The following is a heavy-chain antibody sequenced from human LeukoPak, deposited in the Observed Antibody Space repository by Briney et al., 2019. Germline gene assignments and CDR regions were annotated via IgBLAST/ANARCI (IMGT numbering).Heavy chain of an antibody. CDR1: GYTFTDFY. V-gene: IGHV1-2*02. D-gene: IGHD3-3*01. CDR3: ARADMSSDYTPNDY. Sequence: ASVKVSCKASGYTFTDFYMHWVRQAPGQGLEWMGWINPNSGGTNYAQRFQGRVTITRDTSISTAYMELSRLRSDDTAVYYCARADMSSDYTPNDYWGQGTLVTVSS. CDR2: INPNSGGT. J-gene: IGHJ4*02.